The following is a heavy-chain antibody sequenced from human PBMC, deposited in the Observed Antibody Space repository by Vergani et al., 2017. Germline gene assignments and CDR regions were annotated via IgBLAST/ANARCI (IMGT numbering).Heavy chain of an antibody. D-gene: IGHD4-23*01. CDR1: GFTFDDYA. Sequence: EVQLVESGGGLVQPGRSLRLSCAASGFTFDDYAMHWVRQAPGKGLEWVSGISWNSGSIGYADSVKGRFTISRDNAKNSLYLQMNSLRAEDTALYYCARDRLPAWVTPETGMDYWGQGTLVTVSS. J-gene: IGHJ4*02. V-gene: IGHV3-9*01. CDR3: ARDRLPAWVTPETGMDY. CDR2: ISWNSGSI.